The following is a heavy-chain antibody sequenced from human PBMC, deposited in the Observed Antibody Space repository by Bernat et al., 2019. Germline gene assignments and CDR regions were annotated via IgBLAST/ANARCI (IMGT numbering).Heavy chain of an antibody. CDR1: GFTFSSYE. Sequence: EMQLVESGGGLVQPGGSLRLSCAASGFTFSSYEMNWVRQAPGKGLEWVSYISSSGSTIYYADSVKGRFTISRDNAKNSLYLQMNSLRAEDTAVYYCAPTSSPYWYFDLWGRGTLVTVSS. V-gene: IGHV3-48*03. CDR3: APTSSPYWYFDL. D-gene: IGHD3-16*01. J-gene: IGHJ2*01. CDR2: ISSSGSTI.